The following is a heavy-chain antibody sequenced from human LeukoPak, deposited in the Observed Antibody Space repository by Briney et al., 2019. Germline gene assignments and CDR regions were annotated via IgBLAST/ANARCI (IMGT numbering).Heavy chain of an antibody. CDR1: GFTFSTYG. D-gene: IGHD4-17*01. J-gene: IGHJ3*01. CDR2: IPYDGGNN. V-gene: IGHV3-30*18. Sequence: GRSLRLSCAASGFTFSTYGMHWVRQAPGKGLEWVAFIPYDGGNNYHADSVRGRFTISRDNSKKKLYLQMNSLRAEDTAIYYCAKDRQRVAYGGAFDLWGQGTMVTVSS. CDR3: AKDRQRVAYGGAFDL.